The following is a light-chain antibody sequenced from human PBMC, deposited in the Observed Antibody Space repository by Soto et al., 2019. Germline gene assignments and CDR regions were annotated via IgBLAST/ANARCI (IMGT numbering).Light chain of an antibody. CDR1: QSLTTD. CDR2: GAS. J-gene: IGKJ5*01. Sequence: EIVVTQSPATLYLSPGERATLSCRASQSLTTDLAWYQQKPGQPPRLLIYGASTRATDFPARFSGSGSGTEFTLTISSLQSEDFAVYYCQQHNQWPITFGQGTRLAIK. CDR3: QQHNQWPIT. V-gene: IGKV3-15*01.